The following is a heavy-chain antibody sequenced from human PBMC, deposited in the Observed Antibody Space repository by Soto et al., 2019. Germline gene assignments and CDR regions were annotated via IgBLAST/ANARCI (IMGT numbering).Heavy chain of an antibody. V-gene: IGHV1-8*01. CDR3: ARGQLVEVVVAATPRGMDV. CDR1: GYTFTSYD. Sequence: QVQLVQSGAEVKKPGASVKVSCKASGYTFTSYDINWVRQATGQGLEWMGWMNPNSGNTGYAQKFQGRVTMTRNTSISTAYIELSSLRSEDTAVYYCARGQLVEVVVAATPRGMDVWGQGTTVTVSS. D-gene: IGHD2-15*01. CDR2: MNPNSGNT. J-gene: IGHJ6*02.